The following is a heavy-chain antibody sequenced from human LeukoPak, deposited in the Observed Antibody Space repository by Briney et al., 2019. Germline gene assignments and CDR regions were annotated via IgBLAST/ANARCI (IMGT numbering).Heavy chain of an antibody. CDR3: ARDGGTVAGTLGNPTFDY. CDR2: IYTSGST. Sequence: SSETLSLTCTVSGGSISSYYWSWIRQPAGKGLEWIGRIYTSGSTNYNPSLKSRVTMSVDTSKNQFSLKLSSVTAADTAVYYCARDGGTVAGTLGNPTFDYWGQGTLVTVSS. V-gene: IGHV4-4*07. CDR1: GGSISSYY. D-gene: IGHD6-19*01. J-gene: IGHJ4*02.